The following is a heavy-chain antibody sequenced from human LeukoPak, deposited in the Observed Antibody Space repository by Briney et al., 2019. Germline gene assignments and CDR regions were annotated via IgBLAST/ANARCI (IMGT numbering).Heavy chain of an antibody. CDR1: GGSISSSSYY. D-gene: IGHD3-10*01. Sequence: SETLSLTCTVSGGSISSSSYYWGWIRQPPGTGLEWIGSIYYSGSTYYNPSLKSRVTISVDTSKNQFSLKLSSVTAADTAVYYCASPGITMVRGVIIFGYWGQGTLVTVSS. CDR3: ASPGITMVRGVIIFGY. V-gene: IGHV4-39*01. J-gene: IGHJ4*02. CDR2: IYYSGST.